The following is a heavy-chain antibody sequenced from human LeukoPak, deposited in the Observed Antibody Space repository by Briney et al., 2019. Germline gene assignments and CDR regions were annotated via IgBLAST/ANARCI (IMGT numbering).Heavy chain of an antibody. CDR1: GFTFSSYA. V-gene: IGHV3-23*01. CDR2: ISGSGGSA. Sequence: GGSLRLSCAASGFTFSSYAISWVRQAPGKGLEWVSGISGSGGSANYADSVKGRFTISRDNSKNTLSLQMNSLRAEDTAVYYCAKSGGSGYSEYYYDYWGQGTLVTVSS. CDR3: AKSGGSGYSEYYYDY. D-gene: IGHD3-22*01. J-gene: IGHJ4*02.